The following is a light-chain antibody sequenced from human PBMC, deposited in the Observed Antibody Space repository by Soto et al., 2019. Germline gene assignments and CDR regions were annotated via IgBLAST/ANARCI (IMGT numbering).Light chain of an antibody. V-gene: IGLV2-14*01. J-gene: IGLJ2*01. CDR1: SSDVGGYNY. CDR2: EVS. Sequence: QSVLTQPASVSGSPGQSITISCTGTSSDVGGYNYVSWYQQHPGKAPKLMIYEVSHRHSGVSNRFSGSKSGNTASLTISGLQAEDEADYYCSSYTSSSTLVFGGGTKLTVL. CDR3: SSYTSSSTLV.